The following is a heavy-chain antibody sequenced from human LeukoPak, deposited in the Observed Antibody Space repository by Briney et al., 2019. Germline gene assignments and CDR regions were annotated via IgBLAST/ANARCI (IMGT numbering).Heavy chain of an antibody. J-gene: IGHJ4*02. Sequence: PSETVSLTCTVSGGSISSGSYYWGWIRQPAGKGLEWIGRIYTSGSTTYNSSLKSRVTISLDTSKNHFSLRLSSVTAADTAVYYCARDREVGATGYYFDYWGQGTLVTVSS. CDR1: GGSISSGSYY. D-gene: IGHD1-26*01. V-gene: IGHV4-61*02. CDR2: IYTSGST. CDR3: ARDREVGATGYYFDY.